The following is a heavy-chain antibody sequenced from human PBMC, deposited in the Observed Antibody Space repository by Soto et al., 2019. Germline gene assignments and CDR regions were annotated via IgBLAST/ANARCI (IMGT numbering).Heavy chain of an antibody. Sequence: XGSLRLSCVASGFIVSSNQMSWVRQAPGKGLEWVSVIYSGHTTYYADSVEGRFTISRDDSKNTLYLQMNSLRVEDTAVYYCVRGPSDHKLRLVEWPYGDYWGQGTLVTVSS. CDR2: IYSGHTT. D-gene: IGHD3-3*01. J-gene: IGHJ4*02. V-gene: IGHV3-53*01. CDR3: VRGPSDHKLRLVEWPYGDY. CDR1: GFIVSSNQ.